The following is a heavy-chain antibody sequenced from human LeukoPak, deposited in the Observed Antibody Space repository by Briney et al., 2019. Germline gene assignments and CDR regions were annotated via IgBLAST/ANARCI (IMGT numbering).Heavy chain of an antibody. D-gene: IGHD6-19*01. Sequence: GGSLRLSCAASGFTLSNYGMHWVRQAPGKGLEWVAVISYDGSNKYYADSVKGRFTISRDNSKNTLYLQMNSLRAEDTAVYYCAKEGYSSGWTDYWGQGTLVTVSS. CDR3: AKEGYSSGWTDY. V-gene: IGHV3-30*18. CDR2: ISYDGSNK. J-gene: IGHJ4*02. CDR1: GFTLSNYG.